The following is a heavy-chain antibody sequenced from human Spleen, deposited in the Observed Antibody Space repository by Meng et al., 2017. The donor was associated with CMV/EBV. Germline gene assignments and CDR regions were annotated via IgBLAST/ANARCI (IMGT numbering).Heavy chain of an antibody. D-gene: IGHD6-25*01. J-gene: IGHJ3*02. Sequence: ASVKVSCKASGYNFINYGITWVRQAPGQGLEWMGLISASDGNTNYAPKFKGRVTMTTDTATSTAYLELRSLKSDDTAIYYCARGALKQRLMGSPFDIWGQGTMVTVSS. CDR1: GYNFINYG. CDR3: ARGALKQRLMGSPFDI. V-gene: IGHV1-18*04. CDR2: ISASDGNT.